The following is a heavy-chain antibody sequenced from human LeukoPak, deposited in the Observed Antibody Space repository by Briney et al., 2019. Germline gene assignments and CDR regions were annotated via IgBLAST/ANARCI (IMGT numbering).Heavy chain of an antibody. J-gene: IGHJ4*02. D-gene: IGHD6-13*01. Sequence: GGSLRLSCAASGFTVSSNYVSWVRQAPGKGLERVSVIYSGGSTYYADSVKGRFTISRDNSKNTLYLQMNSLRAEDTAVYYCARLAAAGTPLDYWGQGTLVTVSS. CDR1: GFTVSSNY. CDR2: IYSGGST. V-gene: IGHV3-66*02. CDR3: ARLAAAGTPLDY.